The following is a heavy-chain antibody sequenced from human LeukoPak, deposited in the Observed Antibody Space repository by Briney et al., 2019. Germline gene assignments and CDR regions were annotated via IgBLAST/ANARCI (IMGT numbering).Heavy chain of an antibody. D-gene: IGHD2-21*01. CDR1: GGSFSGYY. V-gene: IGHV4-59*10. CDR2: IYTSGST. Sequence: SETLSLTCAVYGGSFSGYYWSWIRQPAGKGLEWIGRIYTSGSTNYNPSLKSRVTMSVDTSKNQFSLKLSSVTAADTAVYYCARGDDVWGKGTTVTVSS. J-gene: IGHJ6*04. CDR3: ARGDDV.